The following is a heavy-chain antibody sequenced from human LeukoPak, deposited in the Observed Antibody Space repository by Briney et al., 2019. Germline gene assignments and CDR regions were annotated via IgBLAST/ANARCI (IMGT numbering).Heavy chain of an antibody. CDR1: GGPISSSSYY. Sequence: SETLSLTCTVSGGPISSSSYYWRWIRQPPGKGLEWIGSIYYSGSTYYNPSLKSRVTISVDTSKIQFSLKLSSVTAADTAVYYCARHYYDSSGYTTWGQGTLVTVSS. CDR3: ARHYYDSSGYTT. J-gene: IGHJ5*02. V-gene: IGHV4-39*01. D-gene: IGHD3-22*01. CDR2: IYYSGST.